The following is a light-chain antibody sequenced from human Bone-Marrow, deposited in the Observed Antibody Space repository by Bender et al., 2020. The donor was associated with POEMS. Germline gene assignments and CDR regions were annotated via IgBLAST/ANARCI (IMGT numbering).Light chain of an antibody. V-gene: IGLV2-23*01. CDR1: STDVGNSDL. J-gene: IGLJ1*01. Sequence: QSALTQPASVSGSPGQSITISCTGISTDVGNSDLVSWYQQRPGKAPKLMIYEDTKRPSGVSNRFSGSKSGNTASLTISGLQAEDEADYYCCSYAGSFVFDIGTRVTVL. CDR2: EDT. CDR3: CSYAGSFV.